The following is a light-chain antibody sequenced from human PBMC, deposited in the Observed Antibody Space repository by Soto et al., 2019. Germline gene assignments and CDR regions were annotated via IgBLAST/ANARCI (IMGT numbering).Light chain of an antibody. Sequence: QSVLTQPPSVYEAPRQRVSISCSGTSSNIGNNAVNWYQHVPGKTPKLLIYYDDMVPSGVSDRFSGSKSGTSASLAISGLQADDEDDYYGAAWYDSLNGVVFGGGTKLTVL. CDR3: AAWYDSLNGVV. J-gene: IGLJ2*01. V-gene: IGLV1-36*01. CDR2: YDD. CDR1: SSNIGNNA.